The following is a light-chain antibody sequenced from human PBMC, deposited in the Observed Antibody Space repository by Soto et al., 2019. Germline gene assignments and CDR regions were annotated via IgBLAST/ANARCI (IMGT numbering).Light chain of an antibody. Sequence: DIVMTQSPDSLAVSLGERATINCKSSQSVLYSSDNKNHLAWYQQKPGQAPRLLIYGASNRATGIPDRFSGSGSGTDFTLTISRLEPEDFAVYYCQQYGSTTTFGGGTKVDIK. J-gene: IGKJ4*01. CDR3: QQYGSTTT. V-gene: IGKV4-1*01. CDR2: GAS. CDR1: QSVLYSSDNKNH.